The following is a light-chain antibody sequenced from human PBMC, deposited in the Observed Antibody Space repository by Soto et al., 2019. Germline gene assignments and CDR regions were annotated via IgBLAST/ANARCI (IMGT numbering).Light chain of an antibody. Sequence: EIVLTQSPATLSLSPGERATLSCRASQSIRNYLDWYQQKPGQAPRLLIYDASNRATGIPARFSGSGSGTDFTLTISSLEPEDFAVYYCQQRSTWLWTFGQGTKVEIK. J-gene: IGKJ1*01. CDR2: DAS. CDR1: QSIRNY. V-gene: IGKV3-11*01. CDR3: QQRSTWLWT.